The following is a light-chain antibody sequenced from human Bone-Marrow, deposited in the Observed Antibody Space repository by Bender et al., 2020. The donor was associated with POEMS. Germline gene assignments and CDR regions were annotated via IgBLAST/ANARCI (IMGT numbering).Light chain of an antibody. V-gene: IGLV2-14*01. Sequence: QSALTQPASVSGSPGQSVTISCTGASSDAGVSWYQLHPGKAPKLMIYDVTYRPSEVSNRFSGSKSGNSASLTISGLQAEDEADYYCSSYTSSTTLVFGGGTKLTVL. CDR1: SSDAG. CDR3: SSYTSSTTLV. J-gene: IGLJ2*01. CDR2: DVT.